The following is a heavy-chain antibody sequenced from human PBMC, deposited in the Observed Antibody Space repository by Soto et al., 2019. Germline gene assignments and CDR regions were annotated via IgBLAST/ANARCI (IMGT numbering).Heavy chain of an antibody. CDR3: ARHGVLRCSGGSCYPGPFDY. CDR2: IYYSGST. D-gene: IGHD2-15*01. J-gene: IGHJ4*02. Sequence: SETLSLTCTVSGGSISSSSYYWGWIRQPPGKGLEWIGSIYYSGSTYYNPSLKSRVTISVDTSKNQFSLKLSSVTAADTAVYYCARHGVLRCSGGSCYPGPFDYWGQGTLVTVSS. V-gene: IGHV4-39*01. CDR1: GGSISSSSYY.